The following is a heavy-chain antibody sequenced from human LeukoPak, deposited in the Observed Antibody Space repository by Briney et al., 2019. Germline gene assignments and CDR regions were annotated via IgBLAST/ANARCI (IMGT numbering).Heavy chain of an antibody. CDR3: ARDHTAYYYDSSGYPPWFDP. Sequence: GRSLRLFCAASGFTFSSYAMHWVRQAPGKGLEWVAVISYDGSNKYYADSVKGRFTISRDNSKNTLYLQMNSLRAEDTAVYYCARDHTAYYYDSSGYPPWFDPWGQGTLVTVSS. J-gene: IGHJ5*02. CDR1: GFTFSSYA. D-gene: IGHD3-22*01. V-gene: IGHV3-30*04. CDR2: ISYDGSNK.